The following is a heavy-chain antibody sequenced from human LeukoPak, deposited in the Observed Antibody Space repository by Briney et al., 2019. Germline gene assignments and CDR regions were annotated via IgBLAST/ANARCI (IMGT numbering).Heavy chain of an antibody. CDR2: LNPDSGGT. J-gene: IGHJ4*02. CDR3: ARGPRRAFDY. Sequence: ASVNVACKPAAYTFPEYYVHCARQAPKQGREWMGWLNPDSGGTNYAQKTEGRVTFTRDTSISTAYMEVNNVTSDDTAFYYCARGPRRAFDYWGQGTLVTVSS. V-gene: IGHV1-2*02. CDR1: AYTFPEYY.